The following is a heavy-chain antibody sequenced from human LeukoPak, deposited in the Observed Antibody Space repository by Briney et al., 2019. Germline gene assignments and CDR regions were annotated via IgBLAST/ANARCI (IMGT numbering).Heavy chain of an antibody. CDR3: ARVRRGGSYYDSSGYLAY. CDR1: GFTFSSYS. Sequence: GGSLRLSCAASGFTFSSYSMNWVRQAPGKGLEWVSSISSSSSYIYYADSVKGRFTISRDIAKNSLYLQMNSLRAEDTAVYYCARVRRGGSYYDSSGYLAYWGQGTLVTVSS. V-gene: IGHV3-21*01. CDR2: ISSSSSYI. D-gene: IGHD3-22*01. J-gene: IGHJ4*02.